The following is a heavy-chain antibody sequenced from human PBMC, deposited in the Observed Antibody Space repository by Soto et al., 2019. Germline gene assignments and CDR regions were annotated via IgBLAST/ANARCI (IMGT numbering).Heavy chain of an antibody. CDR1: GATFSSDT. CDR3: AREAKGVVXXXXDY. CDR2: ITPVFGST. D-gene: IGHD2-15*01. V-gene: IGHV1-69*01. Sequence: QVHLVQSGAEVKKPGSSVKVSCKTSGATFSSDTINWLRQAPGQGLEWMGGITPVFGSTNYAQKFRGRVTFAADLSTSTVYMDLNSLRAEDTAVYYCAREAKGVVXXXXDYWGQGTLVTVSS. J-gene: IGHJ4*02.